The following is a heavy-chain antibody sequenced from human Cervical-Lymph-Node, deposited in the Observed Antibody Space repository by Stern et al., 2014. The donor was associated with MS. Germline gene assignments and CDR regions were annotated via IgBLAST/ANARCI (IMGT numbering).Heavy chain of an antibody. V-gene: IGHV3-30-3*01. CDR1: GFTFSSYA. Sequence: QVQLVESGGGVVQPGRSLRLSCAASGFTFSSYAMHWVRQAPGKGLEWVAVISYDGSNKYYADSVKGRFTISRDNSKNTLYLQMNSLRAEDTAVYYCARDLIAVAGEPNWFDPWGQGTLVTVSS. CDR3: ARDLIAVAGEPNWFDP. J-gene: IGHJ5*02. D-gene: IGHD6-19*01. CDR2: ISYDGSNK.